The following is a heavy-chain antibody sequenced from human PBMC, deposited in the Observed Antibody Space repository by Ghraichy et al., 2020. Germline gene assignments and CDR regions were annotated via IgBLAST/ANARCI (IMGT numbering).Heavy chain of an antibody. Sequence: GGSLRLSCAASGFTFDDYAMHWVRQAPGKGLEWVSLISWDGGSTYYADSVKGRFTISRDNSKNSLYLQMNSLRAEDTALYYCAKDMTSTKWELYYYYGMDVWGQGTTVTVSS. J-gene: IGHJ6*02. D-gene: IGHD1-26*01. CDR2: ISWDGGST. V-gene: IGHV3-43D*04. CDR3: AKDMTSTKWELYYYYGMDV. CDR1: GFTFDDYA.